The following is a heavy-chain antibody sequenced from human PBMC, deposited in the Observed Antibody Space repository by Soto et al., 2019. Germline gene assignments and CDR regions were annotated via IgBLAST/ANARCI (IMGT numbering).Heavy chain of an antibody. CDR2: IIPIFGTA. J-gene: IGHJ4*02. V-gene: IGHV1-69*01. CDR1: GGTFSSYA. CDR3: ARVDCSGGSCYSPPTAFDY. Sequence: QVQLVQSGAEVKKPGSSVKVSCKASGGTFSSYAISWVRQAPGQGLEWMGGIIPIFGTANYAQKFQGRVTITADESTSTAHMELSSLRSEDTAVYYCARVDCSGGSCYSPPTAFDYWGQGTLVTVSS. D-gene: IGHD2-15*01.